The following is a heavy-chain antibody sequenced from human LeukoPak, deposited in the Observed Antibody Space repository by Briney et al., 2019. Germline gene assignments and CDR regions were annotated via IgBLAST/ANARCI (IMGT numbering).Heavy chain of an antibody. CDR1: GGSISSGDYY. CDR2: IYYTGST. D-gene: IGHD2-2*01. V-gene: IGHV4-30-4*08. J-gene: IGHJ4*02. CDR3: ARHLYPRDYFDY. Sequence: SQTLSLTCTVSGGSISSGDYYWSWIRQPPGKGLEWIGYIYYTGSTYYNPSLKSRVTISVDTSKNQFSLKLSSVTAADTAVYYCARHLYPRDYFDYWGQGTLVTVSS.